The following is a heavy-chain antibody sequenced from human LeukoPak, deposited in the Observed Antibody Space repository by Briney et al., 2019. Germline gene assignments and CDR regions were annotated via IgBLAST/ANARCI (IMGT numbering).Heavy chain of an antibody. Sequence: PSETLSLTCTVSGGSISSYYWSWIRQPPGKGLEWIGYIYYSGSTNYNPSLKSRVTISVDTSKNQFSLKLSSVTAADTAVYYCARRSFRQIDYWGQGTLVTVSS. D-gene: IGHD3-16*02. CDR2: IYYSGST. J-gene: IGHJ4*02. CDR1: GGSISSYY. V-gene: IGHV4-59*08. CDR3: ARRSFRQIDY.